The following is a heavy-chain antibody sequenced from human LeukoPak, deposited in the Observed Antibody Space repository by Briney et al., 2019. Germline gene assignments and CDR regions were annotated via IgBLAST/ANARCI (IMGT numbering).Heavy chain of an antibody. D-gene: IGHD7-27*01. Sequence: PGGSLRLSCTASGFKFNDYGMYWVRLPPQKGPEWVALVWFDNSNEHYADSVKGRFFISRNNDENTLFLHMNSLTVEDTAVYYCAKGRGPTPLADAGADVWGKGTAVTVSA. CDR2: VWFDNSNE. J-gene: IGHJ6*04. V-gene: IGHV3-33*06. CDR1: GFKFNDYG. CDR3: AKGRGPTPLADAGADV.